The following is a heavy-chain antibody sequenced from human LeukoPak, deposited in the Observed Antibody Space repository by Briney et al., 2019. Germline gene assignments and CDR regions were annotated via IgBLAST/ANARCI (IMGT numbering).Heavy chain of an antibody. CDR2: IIPIFGTA. J-gene: IGHJ4*02. Sequence: ASVKVSCKASGGTFSSYAISWVRQAPGQGLEWMGGIIPIFGTANYAQKFQGRVTITTDESTSTAYMELSSLRSEDTAVCYCARSAVVTLYYFDYWGQGTLVTVSS. CDR3: ARSAVVTLYYFDY. D-gene: IGHD3-22*01. CDR1: GGTFSSYA. V-gene: IGHV1-69*05.